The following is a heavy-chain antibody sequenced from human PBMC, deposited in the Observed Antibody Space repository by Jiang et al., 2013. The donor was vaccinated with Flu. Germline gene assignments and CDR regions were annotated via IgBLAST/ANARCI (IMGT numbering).Heavy chain of an antibody. D-gene: IGHD6-13*01. J-gene: IGHJ4*02. CDR1: GFSLSTSGVG. CDR3: ARLAIAAAGNNFDY. V-gene: IGHV2-5*02. Sequence: QTLTLTCTFSGFSLSTSGVGVGWIRQPPGKALEWLALIYWDDDKRYSPSLKSRLTITKDTSKNQVVLTMTNMDPVDTATYYCARLAIAAAGNNFDYWGQGTLVTVSS. CDR2: IYWDDDK.